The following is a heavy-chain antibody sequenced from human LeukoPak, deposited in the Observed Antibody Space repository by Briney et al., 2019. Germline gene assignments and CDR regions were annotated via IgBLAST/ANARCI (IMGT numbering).Heavy chain of an antibody. Sequence: SETLSLTCTVSGGSVSSGSYYWSWIRQPPGKGLEWIGYIYYSGSTNYNPSLKSRVTISVDTSKNQFSLKLSSVTAADTAVYYCARGSRGYSYGWGQGTLVNVSS. V-gene: IGHV4-61*01. CDR3: ARGSRGYSYG. CDR2: IYYSGST. J-gene: IGHJ4*02. CDR1: GGSVSSGSYY. D-gene: IGHD5-18*01.